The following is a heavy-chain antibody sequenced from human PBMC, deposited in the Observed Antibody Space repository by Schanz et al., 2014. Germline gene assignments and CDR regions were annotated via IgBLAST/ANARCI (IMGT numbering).Heavy chain of an antibody. CDR2: ITYDGSNT. V-gene: IGHV3-30*04. D-gene: IGHD2-15*01. Sequence: QVQLVESGGGVVQPGRSLRLSSAASGFTMITYAMHWVRQPPGKGLEWVAIITYDGSNTYHADSVKGRFTISRDNSKNTLYLQMDGLRVEDTAVYYCARDAVALVPEYFMDVWGKGTPVTVSS. CDR1: GFTMITYA. J-gene: IGHJ6*03. CDR3: ARDAVALVPEYFMDV.